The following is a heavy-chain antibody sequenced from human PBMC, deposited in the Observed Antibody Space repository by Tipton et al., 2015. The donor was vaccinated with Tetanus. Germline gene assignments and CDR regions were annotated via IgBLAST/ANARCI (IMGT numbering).Heavy chain of an antibody. V-gene: IGHV4-61*08. CDR3: ARATSTGPAYNWFDP. CDR1: GGPLRSGDHY. CDR2: ISSSGST. Sequence: TLSLTCTVSGGPLRSGDHYWSWIRQPPGKGLEWLAYISSSGSTNSNYSLKSRITISRDTSKNQFSLKLASVTAADTAVYFCARATSTGPAYNWFDPWGQGTLVTVSS. D-gene: IGHD2-8*02. J-gene: IGHJ5*02.